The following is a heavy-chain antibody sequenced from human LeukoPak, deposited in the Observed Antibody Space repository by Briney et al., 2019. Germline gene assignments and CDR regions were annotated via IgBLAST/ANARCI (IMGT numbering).Heavy chain of an antibody. CDR3: ARARCSGGSCYPNWFDP. CDR1: GYTFTGYY. CDR2: INPNSGGT. J-gene: IGHJ5*02. D-gene: IGHD2-15*01. Sequence: ASVKVSCKASGYTFTGYYRHWVRQAPGQGLEWMGWINPNSGGTNYAQKFQGRVTMTRDTSISTAYMELSRLRSDDTAVYYCARARCSGGSCYPNWFDPWGQGTLVTVSS. V-gene: IGHV1-2*02.